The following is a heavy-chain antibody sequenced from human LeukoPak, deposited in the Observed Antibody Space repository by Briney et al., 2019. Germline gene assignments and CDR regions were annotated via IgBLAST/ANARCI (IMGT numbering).Heavy chain of an antibody. CDR2: VSYDGSDK. J-gene: IGHJ5*02. V-gene: IGHV3-30*04. CDR3: ARDHIAAASVDWFDP. D-gene: IGHD6-13*01. Sequence: GGSLRLSCAASGFMFGGSAMNWVRQAPGRGLEWVAVVSYDGSDKYYADSVKGRFTISRDNSKSALYLQMNSLTSEDTAVYYCARDHIAAASVDWFDPWGQGTLVTVS. CDR1: GFMFGGSA.